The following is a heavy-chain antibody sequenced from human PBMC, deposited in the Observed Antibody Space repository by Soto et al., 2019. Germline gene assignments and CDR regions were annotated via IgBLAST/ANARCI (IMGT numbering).Heavy chain of an antibody. J-gene: IGHJ4*02. CDR1: GCTFSSYA. CDR3: AKRFWALAGTRYFDD. V-gene: IGHV3-23*01. Sequence: PGGSLRLSCAASGCTFSSYAMNWVRQAPGKGLEWVSVSRGRGDTTYYADSGKGRFTISRDNSKTTLYLQMNSLRAADTAAYYCAKRFWALAGTRYFDDWGQGTLGTVTS. D-gene: IGHD6-19*01. CDR2: SRGRGDTT.